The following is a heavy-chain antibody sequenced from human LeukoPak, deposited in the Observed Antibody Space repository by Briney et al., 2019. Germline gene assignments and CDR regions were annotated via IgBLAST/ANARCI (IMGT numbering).Heavy chain of an antibody. CDR3: ARVGGRYSYGYGTDY. CDR1: GGSISDYY. Sequence: SETLPLTCTVSGGSISDYYWSWIRQPPGKGLEWIGYIYYSGSTNYNPSLKSRVTISIDTSKNQFSLKLSSVTAADTAVYYCARVGGRYSYGYGTDYWGQGTLVTVSS. J-gene: IGHJ4*02. CDR2: IYYSGST. V-gene: IGHV4-59*01. D-gene: IGHD5-18*01.